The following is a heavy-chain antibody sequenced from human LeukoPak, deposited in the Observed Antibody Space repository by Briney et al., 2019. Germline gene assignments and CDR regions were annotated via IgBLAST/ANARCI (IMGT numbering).Heavy chain of an antibody. Sequence: PSETLSLTCSVSGGSISSGDYYWSWIRQPPGKGLEWIGYIYYSGSTYYNPSLKSRVTISVDTSKNQFSLKLSSVTAADTAVYYCARVYDSSGYSMYYFDYWGQGTLVTVSS. V-gene: IGHV4-30-4*08. CDR2: IYYSGST. CDR3: ARVYDSSGYSMYYFDY. CDR1: GGSISSGDYY. D-gene: IGHD3-22*01. J-gene: IGHJ4*02.